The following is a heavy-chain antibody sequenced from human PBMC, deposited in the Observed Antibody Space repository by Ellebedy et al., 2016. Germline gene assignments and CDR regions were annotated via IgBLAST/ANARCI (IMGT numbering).Heavy chain of an antibody. CDR2: ISAYNGNT. D-gene: IGHD3-10*01. J-gene: IGHJ4*02. CDR3: ARETILGGYGSGSYYNLDY. CDR1: GGTFSSYA. V-gene: IGHV1-18*01. Sequence: ASVKVSXXASGGTFSSYAISWVRQAPGQGLEWMGWISAYNGNTNYAQKLQGRVTMTTDTSTSTAYMELRSLRSDDTAVYYCARETILGGYGSGSYYNLDYWGQGTLVTVSS.